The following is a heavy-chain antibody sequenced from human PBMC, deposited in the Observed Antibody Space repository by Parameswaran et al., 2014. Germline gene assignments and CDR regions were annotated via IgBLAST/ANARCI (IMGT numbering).Heavy chain of an antibody. Sequence: RWIRQPPGKGLEWIGYIYYSGSTYYNPSLKSRVTISVDTSKNQFSLKLSSVTAADTAVYYCARAWDAGTMVRGVIFFDYWGQGTLVTVSS. V-gene: IGHV4-31*02. CDR2: IYYSGST. D-gene: IGHD3-10*01. CDR3: ARAWDAGTMVRGVIFFDY. J-gene: IGHJ4*02.